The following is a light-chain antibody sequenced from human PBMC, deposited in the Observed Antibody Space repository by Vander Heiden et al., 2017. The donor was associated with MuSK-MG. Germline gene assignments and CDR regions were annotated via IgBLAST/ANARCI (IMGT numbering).Light chain of an antibody. J-gene: IGKJ2*01. V-gene: IGKV3-20*01. CDR2: GAS. CDR3: QQYGSSPYT. CDR1: QSVSSSY. Sequence: EIVLTQSPGTLSLSPGERATLSCRASQSVSSSYLAWYQQKPGQAPRLLIYGASSRATGIPDRFSGSGSGTDFTLTISRLEPEDFAVYSCQQYGSSPYTFGQGTKLXIK.